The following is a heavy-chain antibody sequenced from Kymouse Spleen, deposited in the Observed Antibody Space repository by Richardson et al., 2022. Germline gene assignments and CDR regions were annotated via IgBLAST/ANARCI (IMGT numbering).Heavy chain of an antibody. CDR2: INHSGST. J-gene: IGHJ4*02. CDR1: GGSFSGYY. D-gene: IGHD6-19*01. Sequence: QVQLQQWGAGLLKPSETLSLTCAVYGGSFSGYYWSWIRQPPGKGLEWIGEINHSGSTNYNPSLKSRVTISVDTSKNQFSLKLSSVTAADTAVYYCAKRGYSSGSYYFDYWGQGTLVTVSS. CDR3: AKRGYSSGSYYFDY. V-gene: IGHV4-34*01.